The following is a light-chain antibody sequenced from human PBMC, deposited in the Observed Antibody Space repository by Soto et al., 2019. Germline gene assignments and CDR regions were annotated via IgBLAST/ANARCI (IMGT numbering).Light chain of an antibody. Sequence: QSALTQPASVSGSPGQSITISCTRTSSDVGGYNFVSWYQHHPGKAPKVMIYDVTNRPSGVSNRFSGSKSGNTASLTISGLQAEDEADYYCSSYTGSSTLVVFGGGTQLTVL. CDR1: SSDVGGYNF. V-gene: IGLV2-14*03. J-gene: IGLJ2*01. CDR2: DVT. CDR3: SSYTGSSTLVV.